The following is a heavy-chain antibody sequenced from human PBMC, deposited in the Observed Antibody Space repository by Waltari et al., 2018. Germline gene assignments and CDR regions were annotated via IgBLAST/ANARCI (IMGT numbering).Heavy chain of an antibody. Sequence: QVQLQESGPGLVKPSQTLSLTCTVSAGSFSSGSYYWSWLRQPAGQGLEWIGYIYTSGSTNYNPSLKSRVTIAVETSKNQCSLKPSSVTAADTAVYYCARISSVGANPFDYWGQGTLVTVSS. D-gene: IGHD1-26*01. CDR3: ARISSVGANPFDY. J-gene: IGHJ4*02. V-gene: IGHV4-61*09. CDR2: IYTSGST. CDR1: AGSFSSGSYY.